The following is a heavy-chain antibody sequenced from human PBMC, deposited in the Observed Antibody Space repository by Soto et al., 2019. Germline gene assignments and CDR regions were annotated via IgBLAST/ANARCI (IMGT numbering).Heavy chain of an antibody. D-gene: IGHD2-15*01. Sequence: QVQLVQSWAEVKKPGASVKVSCKASGYTFTSYDINWVRQATGQGLEWMGWMNPNSGNTGYAQKFQGRVTMTRNTSISTAYMELSSLRSEDTAVYYCARDLTYCSGGSCYFDYYYYYGMDVWGQGTTVTVSS. CDR3: ARDLTYCSGGSCYFDYYYYYGMDV. V-gene: IGHV1-8*01. CDR2: MNPNSGNT. CDR1: GYTFTSYD. J-gene: IGHJ6*02.